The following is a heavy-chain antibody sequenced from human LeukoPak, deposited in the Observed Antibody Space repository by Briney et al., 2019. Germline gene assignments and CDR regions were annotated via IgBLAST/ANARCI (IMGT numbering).Heavy chain of an antibody. J-gene: IGHJ4*02. Sequence: SETLSLTCTVSGGSISSGDYYWSWIRQPPGKGLEWIGEINHSGSTNYNPSLKSRVTISVDTSKSQFSLKLSSVAAADTAVYYCARGPYGDYLNYWGQGTLVTVSS. CDR1: GGSISSGDYY. CDR2: INHSGST. CDR3: ARGPYGDYLNY. D-gene: IGHD4-17*01. V-gene: IGHV4-39*07.